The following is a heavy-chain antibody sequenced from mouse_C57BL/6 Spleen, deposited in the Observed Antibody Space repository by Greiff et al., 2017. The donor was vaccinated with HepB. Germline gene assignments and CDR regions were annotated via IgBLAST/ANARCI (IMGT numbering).Heavy chain of an antibody. CDR2: INYDGSST. D-gene: IGHD2-5*01. CDR1: GFTFSDYY. CDR3: ARGKSYSNYWTWFAY. J-gene: IGHJ3*01. V-gene: IGHV5-16*01. Sequence: EVQVVESEGGLVQPGSSMKLSCTASGFTFSDYYMAWVRQVPEKGLEWVANINYDGSSTYYLDYLKSRFIISRYNAKNNLYLQMSSLKSEDTDTSYFARGKSYSNYWTWFAYWGQGTLVTVSA.